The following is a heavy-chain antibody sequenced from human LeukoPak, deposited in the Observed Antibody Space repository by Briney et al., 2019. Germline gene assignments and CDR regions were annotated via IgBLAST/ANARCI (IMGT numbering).Heavy chain of an antibody. Sequence: PGGSLRLSCAASGFTLSTYWMSWVRQAPGKGLEWVANIERDGSETNYVGSVKGRFTISRDDAKNSLYLQMNSLRAEDTALYYCAKDGSGYFRRGRHFDYWGQGTLVTVSS. D-gene: IGHD3-22*01. CDR2: IERDGSET. CDR1: GFTLSTYW. J-gene: IGHJ4*02. V-gene: IGHV3-7*03. CDR3: AKDGSGYFRRGRHFDY.